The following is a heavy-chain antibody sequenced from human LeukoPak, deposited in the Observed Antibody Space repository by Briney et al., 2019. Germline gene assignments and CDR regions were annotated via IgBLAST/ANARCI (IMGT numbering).Heavy chain of an antibody. CDR1: GYTFTSYG. Sequence: ASVKVSCKASGYTFTSYGISWVRQAPGQGLEWMGWISAYNGNTNYAQKLQGRVTMTTDTSTSTAYMELRSLRSDDTAVYYCARVGGFDYYESSGYLAFDIWGQGTMVTDSS. D-gene: IGHD3-22*01. CDR3: ARVGGFDYYESSGYLAFDI. CDR2: ISAYNGNT. V-gene: IGHV1-18*01. J-gene: IGHJ3*02.